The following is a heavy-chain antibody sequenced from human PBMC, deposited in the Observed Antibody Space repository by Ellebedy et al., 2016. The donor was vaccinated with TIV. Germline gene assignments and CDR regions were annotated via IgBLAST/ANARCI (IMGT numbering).Heavy chain of an antibody. CDR1: GYTFTANY. J-gene: IGHJ6*02. V-gene: IGHV1-2*02. CDR2: INPDSGGT. Sequence: ASVKVSCKASGYTFTANYIHWVRQAPGKGLEWMGWINPDSGGTNFARKFQGRVTMTRDTSVNTAYMELSSLVSDDTAVYYCARVRRGSSGMDVWGQGTTVTVSS. CDR3: ARVRRGSSGMDV. D-gene: IGHD6-13*01.